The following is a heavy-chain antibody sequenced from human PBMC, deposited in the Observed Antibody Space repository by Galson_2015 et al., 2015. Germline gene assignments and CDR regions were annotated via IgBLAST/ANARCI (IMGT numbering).Heavy chain of an antibody. CDR1: GFTFSSCA. Sequence: SLRLSCAASGFTFSSCAMHWVRQAPGKGLEWVAVISYDGSNKYYADSVKGRFTISRDNSKNTLYLQMNSLRAEDTAVYYCARDATLWFGELTPQYWGQGTLVTVSS. D-gene: IGHD3-10*01. CDR3: ARDATLWFGELTPQY. J-gene: IGHJ4*02. CDR2: ISYDGSNK. V-gene: IGHV3-30-3*01.